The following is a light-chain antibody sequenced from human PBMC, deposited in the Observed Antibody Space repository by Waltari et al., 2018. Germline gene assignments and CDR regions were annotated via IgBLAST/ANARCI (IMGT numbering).Light chain of an antibody. CDR2: GAA. V-gene: IGKV3-20*01. J-gene: IGKJ1*01. CDR1: QSISNNY. CDR3: HQYGNSPST. Sequence: EIVLTQSPGTLSLSPGERATLSCRASQSISNNYLAWFQQKPGQAPRLLIYGAAIRATGIPDRFSGSGSGTDFTLTISRLGPEDFEVYYCHQYGNSPSTFGQGTKVEI.